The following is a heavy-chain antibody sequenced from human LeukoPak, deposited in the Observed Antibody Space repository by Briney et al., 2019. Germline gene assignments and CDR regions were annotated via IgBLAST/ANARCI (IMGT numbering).Heavy chain of an antibody. CDR1: GGSISSGGYY. J-gene: IGHJ4*02. V-gene: IGHV4-30-2*01. CDR3: ARNYYGSGSYVFDY. Sequence: SQTLSLACTVSGGSISSGGYYRGCVRQPPGKGLEWIGYIYHSGSNYYNPSLKSRVTISVDSSKNQFSLKLSSVTAADTAVYYCARNYYGSGSYVFDYWRQGTLVTVSS. D-gene: IGHD3-10*01. CDR2: IYHSGSN.